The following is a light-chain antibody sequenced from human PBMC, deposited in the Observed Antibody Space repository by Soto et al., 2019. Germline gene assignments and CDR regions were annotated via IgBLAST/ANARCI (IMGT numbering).Light chain of an antibody. CDR3: QQYGSSPRT. J-gene: IGKJ1*01. V-gene: IGKV3-20*01. Sequence: EIVMTQSPGTLSLSPGETATLSCRASQSVSSNYVAWFHQKPGQAPRLLIYGASSRATGVPDRFSGSGSGTDFTLTISRLEPEDFAVYYCQQYGSSPRTFCQGTKVDIK. CDR1: QSVSSNY. CDR2: GAS.